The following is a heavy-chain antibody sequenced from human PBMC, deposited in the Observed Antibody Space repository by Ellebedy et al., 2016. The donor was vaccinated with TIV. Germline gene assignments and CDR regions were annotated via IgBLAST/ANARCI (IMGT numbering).Heavy chain of an antibody. CDR2: IYYSGST. Sequence: MPSETLSLTCTVSGGSISSYYWSWIRQPPGKGLEWIGYIYYSGSTNYNPSLKSRVTISVDTSKNQFSLKLSSVTAADTAVYYCARGGYRSFDYWGQGTLVTVSS. CDR1: GGSISSYY. J-gene: IGHJ4*02. CDR3: ARGGYRSFDY. D-gene: IGHD5-18*01. V-gene: IGHV4-59*08.